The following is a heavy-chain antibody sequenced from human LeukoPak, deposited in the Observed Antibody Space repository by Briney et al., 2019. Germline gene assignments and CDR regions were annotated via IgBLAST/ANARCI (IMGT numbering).Heavy chain of an antibody. Sequence: ASVKVSCTASGGTFSSYAISWVRQAPGQGLEWMGGIIPIFGTANYAQKFQGRVTITADESTSTAYMELNSLRADDTALYYCAKGSSLPGTYTTRLYDSWGQGTLVTVSS. J-gene: IGHJ4*02. CDR2: IIPIFGTA. CDR3: AKGSSLPGTYTTRLYDS. V-gene: IGHV1-69*01. D-gene: IGHD3-10*01. CDR1: GGTFSSYA.